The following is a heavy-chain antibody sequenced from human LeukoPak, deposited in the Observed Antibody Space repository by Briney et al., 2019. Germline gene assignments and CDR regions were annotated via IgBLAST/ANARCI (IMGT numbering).Heavy chain of an antibody. CDR1: GFTFSNYG. Sequence: GGSLRLSCTASGFTFSNYGMHWVRQAPGKGLEWVALISYDGSNKYFADSVKGRFTISRDNSKNTLYLQMHSLRAEDTAVYYCAKDNVAAAGRYFDYWGQGTLVTVSS. J-gene: IGHJ4*02. V-gene: IGHV3-30*18. CDR2: ISYDGSNK. CDR3: AKDNVAAAGRYFDY. D-gene: IGHD6-13*01.